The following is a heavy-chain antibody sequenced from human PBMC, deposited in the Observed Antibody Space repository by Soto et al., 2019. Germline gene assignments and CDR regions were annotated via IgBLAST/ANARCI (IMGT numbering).Heavy chain of an antibody. D-gene: IGHD1-1*01. CDR3: ARDDAFANENAFDL. CDR1: GFSFRTYG. CDR2: ISPK. Sequence: LRLSCAVSGFSFRTYGFHWVRQPPGKGLQWVAVISPKGHSDSVEGRFTISRDNSKDTLYLQMNNLRAEDTAVYYCARDDAFANENAFDLWGQGTKVTVSS. V-gene: IGHV3-33*01. J-gene: IGHJ3*01.